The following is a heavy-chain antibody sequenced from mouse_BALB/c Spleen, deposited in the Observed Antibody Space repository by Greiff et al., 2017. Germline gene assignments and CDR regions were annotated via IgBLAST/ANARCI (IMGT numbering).Heavy chain of an antibody. V-gene: IGHV7-3*02. CDR1: GFTFTDYY. CDR2: IRNKANGYTT. Sequence: EVQRVESGGGLVQPGGSLRLSCATSGFTFTDYYMRWVRQPPGKALEWLGFIRNKANGYTTEYSASVKGRFTISRENSQSILYLQMNTLRAEDSATYDCARDRNTATDDAMDYWGQGTSVTVSA. J-gene: IGHJ4*01. D-gene: IGHD1-2*01. CDR3: ARDRNTATDDAMDY.